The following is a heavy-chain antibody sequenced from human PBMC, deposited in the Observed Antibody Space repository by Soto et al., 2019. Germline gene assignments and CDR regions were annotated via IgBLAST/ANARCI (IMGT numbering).Heavy chain of an antibody. V-gene: IGHV1-69*12. CDR1: GGTFSNYA. Sequence: QVQLVQSGAEVKKPGSSVKVSCKASGGTFSNYAISWVRQAPGQGLEWMGGIIPIFGTTNYAQRFQGRVTITADESTSTAYVELSSLRSEDTAVYYCARVSSSWYKDYFDYWGQGTLVTVSS. CDR2: IIPIFGTT. J-gene: IGHJ4*02. D-gene: IGHD6-13*01. CDR3: ARVSSSWYKDYFDY.